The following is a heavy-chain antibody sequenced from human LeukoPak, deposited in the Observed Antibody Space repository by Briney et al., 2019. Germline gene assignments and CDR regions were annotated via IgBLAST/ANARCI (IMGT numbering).Heavy chain of an antibody. CDR1: GGTFSSYA. D-gene: IGHD3-22*01. Sequence: ASVKVSCKASGGTFSSYAISWVRQAPGQGLEWMGGIIPIFGTANYAQKFQGRVTITADESTSTAYMELSSLRSEDTAVYYCARERRSFYYDSSGYDYWGQGTLVTVSS. J-gene: IGHJ4*02. CDR3: ARERRSFYYDSSGYDY. V-gene: IGHV1-69*13. CDR2: IIPIFGTA.